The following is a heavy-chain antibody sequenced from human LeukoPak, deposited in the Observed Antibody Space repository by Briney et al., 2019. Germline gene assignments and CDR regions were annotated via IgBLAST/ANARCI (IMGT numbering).Heavy chain of an antibody. CDR3: AKGQIAVAGHLDY. CDR2: IRYDGSNK. J-gene: IGHJ4*02. V-gene: IGHV3-30*02. D-gene: IGHD6-19*01. Sequence: GGPLRLSCAASGFTFSSYGMHWVRQAPGKGLEGVAFIRYDGSNKYYADSVKGRFTISRDNSKNTLYLQMNSQRAEDTAVYYCAKGQIAVAGHLDYWGQGTLVTVSS. CDR1: GFTFSSYG.